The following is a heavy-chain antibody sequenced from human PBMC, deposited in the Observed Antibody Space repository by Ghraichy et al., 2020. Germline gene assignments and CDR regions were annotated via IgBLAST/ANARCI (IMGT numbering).Heavy chain of an antibody. CDR1: NGSISSGGYY. V-gene: IGHV4-31*03. CDR3: ARAWGKSNQIDY. D-gene: IGHD3-16*01. CDR2: IYYSGST. Sequence: SETLSLTCSVSNGSISSGGYYWSWIRQHPGKGLEWIGFIYYSGSTYYNPSLKSRVTISVHTSKNQFSLKLSSVTAADRAVYYCARAWGKSNQIDYWGQGTLVTVSS. J-gene: IGHJ4*02.